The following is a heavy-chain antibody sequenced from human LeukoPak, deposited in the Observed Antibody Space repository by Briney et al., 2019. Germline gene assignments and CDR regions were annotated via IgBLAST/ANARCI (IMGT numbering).Heavy chain of an antibody. Sequence: EGSLRLSCTASGFTFSSYAMTWVRQAPGKGLEWVSGITADGAGAYYADSVKGRFTISRDNSMNTLFLEMDSLRAEDTAIYYCAKEEYPLLCPDYWGQGTLVTV. CDR3: AKEEYPLLCPDY. CDR1: GFTFSSYA. V-gene: IGHV3-23*01. D-gene: IGHD6-6*01. CDR2: ITADGAGA. J-gene: IGHJ4*02.